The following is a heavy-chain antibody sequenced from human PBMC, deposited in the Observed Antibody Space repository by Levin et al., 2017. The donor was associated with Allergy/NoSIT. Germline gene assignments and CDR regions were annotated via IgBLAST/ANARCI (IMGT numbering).Heavy chain of an antibody. J-gene: IGHJ4*02. V-gene: IGHV3-30*04. Sequence: PGGSLRLSCAASGFTFSSYAMHWVRQAPGKGLEWVAVISYDGSNKYYADSVKGRFTISRDNSKNTLYLQMNSLRAEDTAVYYCARDLSGCLDYWGQGTLVTVSS. CDR1: GFTFSSYA. CDR2: ISYDGSNK. D-gene: IGHD1-26*01. CDR3: ARDLSGCLDY.